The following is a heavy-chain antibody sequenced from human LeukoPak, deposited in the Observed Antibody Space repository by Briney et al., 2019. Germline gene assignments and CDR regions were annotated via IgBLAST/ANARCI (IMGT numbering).Heavy chain of an antibody. CDR2: INPNSGGT. D-gene: IGHD6-13*01. CDR3: ARGLIGSSWYYCVY. CDR1: GYTFTGYY. V-gene: IGHV1-2*02. J-gene: IGHJ4*02. Sequence: ASVKVSCKASGYTFTGYYMHWVRQAPGQGLEWMGWINPNSGGTNYAQKFQGRVTMTRDTSISTAYMELSRLRSDDTAVYYCARGLIGSSWYYCVYWGQGTLVTVSS.